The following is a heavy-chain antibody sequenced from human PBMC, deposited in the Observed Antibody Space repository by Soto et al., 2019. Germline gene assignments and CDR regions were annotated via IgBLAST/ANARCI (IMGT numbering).Heavy chain of an antibody. CDR2: IYPGDSET. CDR3: ARPRGSIGFGDFGVYFDY. J-gene: IGHJ4*02. CDR1: GYSFTAYW. Sequence: LGESLKISCKASGYSFTAYWIGWVRQMPGKGLEWMGVIYPGDSETKYNPSFEGQVTISADRVVSTAYLQWSSLEASDTAMYYCARPRGSIGFGDFGVYFDYWGQGTPVTVSS. D-gene: IGHD3-10*01. V-gene: IGHV5-51*01.